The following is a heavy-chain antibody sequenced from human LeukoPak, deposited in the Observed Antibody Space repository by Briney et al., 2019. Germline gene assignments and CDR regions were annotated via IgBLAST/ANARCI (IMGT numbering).Heavy chain of an antibody. CDR2: ISAYNGST. V-gene: IGHV1-18*01. Sequence: ASVKVSCTASGYTFTSYGISWVRQAPGQGLEWMGWISAYNGSTNYAQKLQGRVTMTTDTSTSTAYMELRSLRSDDTAVYYCARDRSPRYFDWSPLGDAFDIWGQGTMVTVSS. J-gene: IGHJ3*02. CDR3: ARDRSPRYFDWSPLGDAFDI. CDR1: GYTFTSYG. D-gene: IGHD3-9*01.